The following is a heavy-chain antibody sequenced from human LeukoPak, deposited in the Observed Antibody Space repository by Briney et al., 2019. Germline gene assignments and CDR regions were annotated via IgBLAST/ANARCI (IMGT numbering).Heavy chain of an antibody. V-gene: IGHV1-69*02. CDR3: AGGQRHGGNSNYYYYMDV. D-gene: IGHD4-23*01. CDR2: IIPILGIA. CDR1: GGTFSSYT. Sequence: SVKVSCKASGGTFSSYTISWVRQAPGQGLEWMGRIIPILGIANYAQKFQGRVTITADKSTSTAYMELSSLRSEDTAVYYCAGGQRHGGNSNYYYYMDVWGKGTTVTVSS. J-gene: IGHJ6*03.